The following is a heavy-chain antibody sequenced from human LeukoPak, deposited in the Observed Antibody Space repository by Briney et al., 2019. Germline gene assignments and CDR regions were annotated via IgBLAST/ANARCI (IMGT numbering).Heavy chain of an antibody. J-gene: IGHJ4*02. CDR1: GFTFSSSW. CDR3: ADLGDNI. V-gene: IGHV3-7*01. CDR2: IKDDGRDN. D-gene: IGHD1-14*01. Sequence: PGGSLRLSCSASGFTFSSSWVTWGRHAPGEGREWVASIKDDGRDNYSVDSVKGPITISRDNAKNSLYLQMNSMRVQDTAVFYCADLGDNIGGQGTLVSVSS.